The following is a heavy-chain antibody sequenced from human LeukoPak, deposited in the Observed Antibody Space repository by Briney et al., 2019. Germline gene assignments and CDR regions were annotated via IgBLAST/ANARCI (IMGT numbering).Heavy chain of an antibody. CDR1: GFTFSNAW. CDR2: IKSKTDGGTT. V-gene: IGHV3-15*01. Sequence: GGSLRLSCAASGFTFSNAWMSWVRQAPGKGLEWVGRIKSKTDGGTTDYAAPVKGRFTISRDDSKNTLYLQMNSLKTEDTAVYYCTTSGLTTVLLDAFDIWGQGTMVSVSS. CDR3: TTSGLTTVLLDAFDI. J-gene: IGHJ3*02. D-gene: IGHD4-17*01.